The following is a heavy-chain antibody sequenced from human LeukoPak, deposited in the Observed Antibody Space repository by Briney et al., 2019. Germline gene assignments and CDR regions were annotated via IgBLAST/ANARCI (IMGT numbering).Heavy chain of an antibody. CDR2: IYYSSWST. D-gene: IGHD2-15*01. CDR3: ASQVYCSAGSCYSNF. V-gene: IGHV4-39*01. Sequence: PSVTLSLTCTVSGGSISSRTYFWGWIRQPPGKGLEWIGNIYYSSWSTYYNPSLKSRVTISVDTSKNQFSLKLSSVTAADTAVYYCASQVYCSAGSCYSNFWGQGTLVTVSS. CDR1: GGSISSRTYF. J-gene: IGHJ4*02.